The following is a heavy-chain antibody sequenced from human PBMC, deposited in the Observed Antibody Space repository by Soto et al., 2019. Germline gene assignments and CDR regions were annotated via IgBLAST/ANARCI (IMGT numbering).Heavy chain of an antibody. V-gene: IGHV5-51*01. CDR1: GYIFTSYW. Sequence: ESLKSSCNGSGYIFTSYWIGWVRQMPGKGLEWMGIIYPGNSDTRYSPSFQGQVTISADTSISTAYLQWSSLKASDTAMYYCARHFLREQPHDFWGQGTLVTVSS. CDR2: IYPGNSDT. J-gene: IGHJ4*02. D-gene: IGHD6-13*01. CDR3: ARHFLREQPHDF.